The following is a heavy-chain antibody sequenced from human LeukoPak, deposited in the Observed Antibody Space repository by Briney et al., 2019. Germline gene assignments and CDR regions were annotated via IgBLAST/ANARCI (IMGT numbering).Heavy chain of an antibody. J-gene: IGHJ1*01. CDR1: GFTVSSNY. CDR3: AREGSSWPRDFQH. V-gene: IGHV3-66*02. Sequence: PGGSLRLSCAASGFTVSSNYMSWVRPAPGKGLEWGSVIYSGGSTYYAESVKGRFTIPRDNSKNTLSLQMNSLRAEDTAVYYCAREGSSWPRDFQHWGQGTLVTVSS. CDR2: IYSGGST. D-gene: IGHD6-13*01.